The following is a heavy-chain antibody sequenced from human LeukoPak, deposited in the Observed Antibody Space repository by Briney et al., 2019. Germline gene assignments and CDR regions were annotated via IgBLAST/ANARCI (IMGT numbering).Heavy chain of an antibody. D-gene: IGHD3-22*01. CDR1: GDSLSSGVYS. CDR2: ISHSGST. V-gene: IGHV4-30-2*01. J-gene: IGHJ4*02. Sequence: PSETLSLTCAVSGDSLSSGVYSWNWIRQPPGKGLEWFGHISHSGSTYYNPSLKSRVTISVDRSKNQFSLKLTSVTAADTAVYYCARGDVIVHYFDYWGQGTLVTVSS. CDR3: ARGDVIVHYFDY.